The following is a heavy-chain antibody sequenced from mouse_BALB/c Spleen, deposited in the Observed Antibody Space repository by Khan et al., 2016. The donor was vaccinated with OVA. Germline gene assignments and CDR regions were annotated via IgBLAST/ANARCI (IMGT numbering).Heavy chain of an antibody. D-gene: IGHD1-1*01. Sequence: VQLKQSGPGLVAPSQSLSITCTVSGFSLTNYGVHWVRQPPREGLEWLGVIWAGGSTNYNSALMSRLSISKDNSKSPVFLKRNSLQTNDTAMYYCARPYYGSAWFAYWGQGTLVTVSA. CDR1: GFSLTNYG. CDR3: ARPYYGSAWFAY. J-gene: IGHJ3*01. V-gene: IGHV2-9*02. CDR2: IWAGGST.